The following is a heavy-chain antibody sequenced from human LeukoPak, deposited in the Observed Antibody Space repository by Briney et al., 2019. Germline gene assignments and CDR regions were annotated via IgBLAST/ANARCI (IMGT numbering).Heavy chain of an antibody. CDR1: GFTFSSYA. J-gene: IGHJ4*02. CDR3: AKDGFAAAGTGYFDY. V-gene: IGHV3-23*01. CDR2: ISGSGGST. Sequence: GGSLRLSCAASGFTFSSYAMSWVRQAPGKGLEWVSAISGSGGSTYYADSVKGRFTISRDNSKNTLYLQMNSLRAEDTVVYYCAKDGFAAAGTGYFDYWGQGTLVTVSS. D-gene: IGHD6-13*01.